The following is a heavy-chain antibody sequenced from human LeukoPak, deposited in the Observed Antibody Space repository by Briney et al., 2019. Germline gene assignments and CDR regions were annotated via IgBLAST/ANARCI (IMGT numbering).Heavy chain of an antibody. CDR1: GGSISSSNW. CDR3: ARGRGSWGGYGMYRFDP. CDR2: IYHSGST. Sequence: PSGTLSLTCAVSGGSISSSNWWSWVRQPPGKGLEWIGEIYHSGSTNYNPSLKSRVTISVDKSKNQFSLKLSSVTAADTAVYYCARGRGSWGGYGMYRFDPWGQGTLVTVSS. J-gene: IGHJ5*02. D-gene: IGHD5-12*01. V-gene: IGHV4-4*02.